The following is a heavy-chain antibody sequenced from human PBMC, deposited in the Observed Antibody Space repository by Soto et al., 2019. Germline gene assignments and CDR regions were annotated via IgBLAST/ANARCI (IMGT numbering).Heavy chain of an antibody. Sequence: GASVKVSCKAFGYTFTNYGITWVRQAPGQGLEWMGWISYNGNTNYAQKYQGRVTMTTDTSTSTAYMELRSLTSDDTAVYYCAKGGAIVAAGTRVYLYNAMDVWGQGTTVTVS. CDR2: ISYNGNT. D-gene: IGHD1-26*01. V-gene: IGHV1-18*04. CDR1: GYTFTNYG. CDR3: AKGGAIVAAGTRVYLYNAMDV. J-gene: IGHJ6*02.